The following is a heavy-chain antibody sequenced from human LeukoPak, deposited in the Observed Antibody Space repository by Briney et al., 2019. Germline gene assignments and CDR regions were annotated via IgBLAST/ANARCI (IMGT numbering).Heavy chain of an antibody. CDR1: GGTFSSYA. CDR2: FDPEDGET. CDR3: ARDHTQLGIAQSFDY. J-gene: IGHJ4*02. V-gene: IGHV1-24*01. Sequence: ASVKVSCKASGGTFSSYAISWVRQAPGQGLEWMGGFDPEDGETIYAQKFQGRVTMTEDTSTDTAYMELRSLRSDDTAVYYCARDHTQLGIAQSFDYWGQGTLVTVSS. D-gene: IGHD7-27*01.